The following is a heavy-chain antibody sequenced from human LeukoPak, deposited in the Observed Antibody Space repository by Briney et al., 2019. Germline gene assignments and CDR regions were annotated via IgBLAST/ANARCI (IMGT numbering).Heavy chain of an antibody. J-gene: IGHJ6*03. CDR1: GFTFSSYS. Sequence: GGFLRLSCAASGFTFSSYSMNWVRQAPGKGLEWVSYISSSSSTIYYADSVRGRFTISRDNAKNSLYLQMNSLRAEDTAVYYCAKDHWYSSGWQTNYYYYYYMDVWGKGTTVTISS. CDR2: ISSSSSTI. CDR3: AKDHWYSSGWQTNYYYYYYMDV. V-gene: IGHV3-48*01. D-gene: IGHD6-19*01.